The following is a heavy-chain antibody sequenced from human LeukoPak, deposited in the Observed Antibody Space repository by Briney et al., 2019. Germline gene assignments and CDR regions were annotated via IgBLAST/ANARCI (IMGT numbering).Heavy chain of an antibody. CDR1: DGSSSSSS. CDR3: ARRQQTGGDNGLHNWFDP. V-gene: IGHV4-59*08. J-gene: IGHJ5*02. Sequence: PSETLSLTCTVSDGSSSSSSWNWIRQPPGKGLEWIGYIYYSGRTKYNPSLESGVTISVDTSKSQIYLNLRSVTAADTAIYYCARRQQTGGDNGLHNWFDPWGQGTLVTVSS. D-gene: IGHD2-21*01. CDR2: IYYSGRT.